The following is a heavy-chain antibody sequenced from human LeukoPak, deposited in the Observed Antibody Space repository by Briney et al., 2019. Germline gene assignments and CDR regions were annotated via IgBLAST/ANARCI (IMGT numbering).Heavy chain of an antibody. J-gene: IGHJ2*01. CDR2: MNPSSGDT. V-gene: IGHV1-8*01. D-gene: IGHD1/OR15-1a*01. Sequence: ASVKVSCKASGYTFTNFDINWVRQATGQGPEWMGWMNPSSGDTGIAQKFQGRLTLTRDTSLSTAYMELSHLTSEDTAIYLCTREHDKPMMHWYFSLWGRGSLVTVSS. CDR3: TREHDKPMMHWYFSL. CDR1: GYTFTNFD.